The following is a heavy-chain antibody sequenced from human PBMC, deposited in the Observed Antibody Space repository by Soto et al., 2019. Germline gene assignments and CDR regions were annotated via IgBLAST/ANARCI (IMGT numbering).Heavy chain of an antibody. V-gene: IGHV4-38-2*01. CDR1: GYSISSGYY. D-gene: IGHD1-26*01. Sequence: PSETLSLTCAVSGYSISSGYYWGWIRQPPGKGLEWIGSIYHSGSTYYNPSLKSRVTISVDTSKNQFSLKLSSVTAADTAVYYCARVDGSQKGAFDIWGQGXMVTV. CDR3: ARVDGSQKGAFDI. J-gene: IGHJ3*02. CDR2: IYHSGST.